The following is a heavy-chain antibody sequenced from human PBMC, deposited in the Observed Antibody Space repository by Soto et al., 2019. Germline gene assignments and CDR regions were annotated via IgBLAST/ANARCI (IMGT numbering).Heavy chain of an antibody. V-gene: IGHV1-69*12. CDR1: GGTFSTHI. D-gene: IGHD3-22*01. CDR2: IIPLFGAA. Sequence: QVQLVQSGAGVKKPGSSVKVSCKASGGTFSTHIISWVRQAPGQGLEWMGGIIPLFGAANYAQKFQGRVTITADASTSTAYMQLSSLRSEDTAVYYCAQADSSGFYHLCWGQGTLVTVSS. CDR3: AQADSSGFYHLC. J-gene: IGHJ4*02.